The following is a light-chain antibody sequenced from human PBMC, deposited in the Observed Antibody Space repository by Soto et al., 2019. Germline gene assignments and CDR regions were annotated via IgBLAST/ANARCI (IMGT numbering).Light chain of an antibody. Sequence: EILMTHSPATLSESPVEIDTLSCRASQSVSNTLAWYQQTPGQAPRLLIYDSSTSATGVSARFSGSGSGTEFTLTISSLKPDDSETYYCKQYNSYWKFGKGTKVDIK. CDR1: QSVSNT. CDR3: KQYNSYWK. V-gene: IGKV3-15*01. CDR2: DSS. J-gene: IGKJ1*01.